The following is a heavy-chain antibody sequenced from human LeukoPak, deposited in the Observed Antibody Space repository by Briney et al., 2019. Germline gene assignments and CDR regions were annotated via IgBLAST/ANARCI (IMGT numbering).Heavy chain of an antibody. CDR1: GFIFSSYW. CDR3: ARAGELRYMDV. Sequence: GGSLRLSCVASGFIFSSYWMSWVRQAPGKGLEWVANIKQDGSEKYYVDSVKGRFTISRDNARNSLFLQMSSLRADDTAIYYCARAGELRYMDVWGKGTAVTVSS. J-gene: IGHJ6*03. V-gene: IGHV3-7*01. D-gene: IGHD3-16*01. CDR2: IKQDGSEK.